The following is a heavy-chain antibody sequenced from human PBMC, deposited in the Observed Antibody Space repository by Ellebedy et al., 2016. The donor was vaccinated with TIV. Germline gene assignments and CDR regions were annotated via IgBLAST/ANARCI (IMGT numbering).Heavy chain of an antibody. D-gene: IGHD1-1*01. J-gene: IGHJ3*01. Sequence: GESLKISCTASGFTVSSNYMSWVRQAPGKGLEWVSLIYTNSSTYYADSVKGRFTISSDNSKNTLYLQINSLRADDTAVYYCASETFNDVDLKVWGVFDLWGQGTMVTVSS. CDR1: GFTVSSNY. CDR3: ASETFNDVDLKVWGVFDL. V-gene: IGHV3-66*01. CDR2: IYTNSST.